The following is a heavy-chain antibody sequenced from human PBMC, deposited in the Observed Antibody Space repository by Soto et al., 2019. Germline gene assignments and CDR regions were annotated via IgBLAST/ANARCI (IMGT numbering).Heavy chain of an antibody. Sequence: SETLSLTCTVSGASINNNDYYWSWICQTPGKGLEWIGYVYYSGTTDYIPSLKSRLSMSIDKSQNQFTLKLNSVTAADTATYYCARMSYFYDKWYFDLWGRGTLVTVSS. CDR3: ARMSYFYDKWYFDL. V-gene: IGHV4-30-4*01. CDR1: GASINNNDYY. J-gene: IGHJ2*01. CDR2: VYYSGTT. D-gene: IGHD3-22*01.